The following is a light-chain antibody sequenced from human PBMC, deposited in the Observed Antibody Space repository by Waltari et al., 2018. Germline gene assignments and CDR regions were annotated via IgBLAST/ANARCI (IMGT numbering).Light chain of an antibody. V-gene: IGLV1-40*01. J-gene: IGLJ3*02. CDR2: GNT. Sequence: QSVLTQPPSVSGAPGQRVTISCTGSASNIGAGSDVHWSQQLPGTPPKLLIYGNTNRPAGVPDRFSGSKSGTSGSLAITGLQAEDEAYYYCQSYDRSLTGSWVFGGGTKLTVL. CDR3: QSYDRSLTGSWV. CDR1: ASNIGAGSD.